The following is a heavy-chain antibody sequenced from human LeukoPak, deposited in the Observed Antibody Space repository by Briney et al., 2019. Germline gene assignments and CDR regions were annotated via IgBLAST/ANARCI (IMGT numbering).Heavy chain of an antibody. V-gene: IGHV1-2*02. CDR3: ARGGSADYLSAPSDTAMVPLDF. CDR1: GYIFTGYY. Sequence: GASVKVSCKASGYIFTGYYMHWVRQAPGQGLEWMGWINPNTGGTNYAQRFQGRVTMTRDTSISTVYMELSRLTSDDTAVYYCARGGSADYLSAPSDTAMVPLDFWGQGTLVTVSS. D-gene: IGHD5-18*01. J-gene: IGHJ4*02. CDR2: INPNTGGT.